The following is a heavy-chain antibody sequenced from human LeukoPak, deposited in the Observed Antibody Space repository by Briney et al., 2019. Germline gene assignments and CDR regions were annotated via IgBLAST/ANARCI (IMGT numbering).Heavy chain of an antibody. J-gene: IGHJ3*02. CDR3: ARDGLHGESSGSGGAFDI. Sequence: VASVQVYYKASGRTFSSYAISWVRQAPGQGLEWMGGIIPIFGTANYAQKLQGRVTITTDESTSTAYMELSSLRSEDTAVYYCARDGLHGESSGSGGAFDIWGQGTMVTVSS. D-gene: IGHD3-22*01. CDR2: IIPIFGTA. CDR1: GRTFSSYA. V-gene: IGHV1-69*05.